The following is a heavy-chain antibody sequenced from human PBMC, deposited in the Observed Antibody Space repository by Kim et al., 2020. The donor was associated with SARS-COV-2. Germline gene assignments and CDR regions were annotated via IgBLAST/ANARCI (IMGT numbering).Heavy chain of an antibody. J-gene: IGHJ6*02. D-gene: IGHD1-1*01. Sequence: ASVKVSCKASGYTFTSYYMHWVRQAPGQGLEWMGIINPSGGSTSYAQKFQGRVTMTRDTSTSTVYMELSSLRSEDTAVYYCARDDELERLGYYGMDVWGQGTTVTVSS. CDR2: INPSGGST. CDR3: ARDDELERLGYYGMDV. CDR1: GYTFTSYY. V-gene: IGHV1-46*01.